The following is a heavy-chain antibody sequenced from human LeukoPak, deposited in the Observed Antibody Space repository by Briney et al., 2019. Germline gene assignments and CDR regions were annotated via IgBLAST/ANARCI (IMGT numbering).Heavy chain of an antibody. D-gene: IGHD2-15*01. J-gene: IGHJ4*02. Sequence: GGSLRLSCAGSGFNFSDACMSWVRQAPGKGLEWVGRIKDKSEGGTIDYAAPVKGRLTISRDDSTNMLFLQMDSVKTEDTAVYFCATGTPIDYWGRGTLVTVSS. CDR2: IKDKSEGGTI. V-gene: IGHV3-15*05. CDR1: GFNFSDAC. CDR3: ATGTPIDY.